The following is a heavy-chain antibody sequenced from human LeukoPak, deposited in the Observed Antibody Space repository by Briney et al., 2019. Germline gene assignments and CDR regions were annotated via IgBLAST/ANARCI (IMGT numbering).Heavy chain of an antibody. Sequence: SETLFLTCTVSGGSISSYYWSWIRQPPGKGLEWIGYIYYSGSTNYNPSLKSRVTISVDTSKNQFSLKLSSVTAADTAVYYCARDNPYGPFDIWGQGTMVTVSS. CDR2: IYYSGST. J-gene: IGHJ3*02. CDR1: GGSISSYY. CDR3: ARDNPYGPFDI. D-gene: IGHD3-10*01. V-gene: IGHV4-59*01.